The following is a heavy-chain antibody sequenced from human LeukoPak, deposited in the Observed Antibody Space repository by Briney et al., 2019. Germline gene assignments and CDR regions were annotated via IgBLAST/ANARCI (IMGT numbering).Heavy chain of an antibody. CDR2: ISSTSSYI. D-gene: IGHD5-24*01. J-gene: IGHJ4*02. CDR3: ARWGNNDFDY. CDR1: GFTFNNYA. Sequence: PGGSLRLSCAASGFTFNNYAMSWVRQAPGKGLEWVSSISSTSSYIYYADSVKGRFTISRDNAKNSLYLQLNSLRAEDAAVYYCARWGNNDFDYWGQGTLVTVSS. V-gene: IGHV3-21*01.